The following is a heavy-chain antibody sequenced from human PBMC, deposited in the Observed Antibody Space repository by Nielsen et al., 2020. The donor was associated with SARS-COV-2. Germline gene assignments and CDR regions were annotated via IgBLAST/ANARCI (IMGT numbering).Heavy chain of an antibody. D-gene: IGHD6-25*01. Sequence: SETLSLTCAVYGGSFSGYYWSWIRQPPGKGLEWIGEINHSGSTNYNPSLKSRVTISVDTSKNQFSLKLSSVTAADTAVYYCAREAGHRSRYFGLWGRGTLVTVSS. CDR2: INHSGST. J-gene: IGHJ2*01. V-gene: IGHV4-34*01. CDR3: AREAGHRSRYFGL. CDR1: GGSFSGYY.